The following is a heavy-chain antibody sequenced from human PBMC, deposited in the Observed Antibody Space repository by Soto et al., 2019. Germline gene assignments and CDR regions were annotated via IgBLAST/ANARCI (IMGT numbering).Heavy chain of an antibody. CDR2: MSGSGDNT. V-gene: IGHV3-23*01. J-gene: IGHJ5*02. D-gene: IGHD1-7*01. CDR3: AQGRSYDFVNYFDP. Sequence: EVQLLESGGDLVQPGGSLRLSCAASGFTFSSYAMSWVRQAPGKGPEWVSSMSGSGDNTYYADSVKGWFIISRDNSKNPLYLQMSSQKCDATAVYSSAQGRSYDFVNYFDPWGQGTLVTVSS. CDR1: GFTFSSYA.